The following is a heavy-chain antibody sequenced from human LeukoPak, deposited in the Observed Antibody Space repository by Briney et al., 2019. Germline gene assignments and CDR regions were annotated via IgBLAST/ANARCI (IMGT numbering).Heavy chain of an antibody. Sequence: ASVKVSCKASGYTFTSYYMHWVRQAPGQGLEWMGIINPSGGSTSYAQKFQGRVTMTRDTSTSTVYMELSSLRSEDTAVYYCARPYSSGWYDWYSDLWGRGTLVTVSS. V-gene: IGHV1-46*01. J-gene: IGHJ2*01. CDR1: GYTFTSYY. CDR3: ARPYSSGWYDWYSDL. CDR2: INPSGGST. D-gene: IGHD6-19*01.